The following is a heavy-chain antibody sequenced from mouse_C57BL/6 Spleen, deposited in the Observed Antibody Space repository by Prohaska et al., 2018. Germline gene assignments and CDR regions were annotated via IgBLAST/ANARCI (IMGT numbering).Heavy chain of an antibody. CDR2: IRNKANGYTT. J-gene: IGHJ2*01. CDR3: ARSSGLRGFDY. CDR1: GFTFTDYY. V-gene: IGHV7-3*01. Sequence: EVKLVESGGGLVQPGGSLSLSCAASGFTFTDYYMSWVLQPPGKGLVWLGVIRNKANGYTTEYSASVKGRFTISRDNSQSILYRQMNALRAEDSATYYCARSSGLRGFDYWGQGTTLTVSS. D-gene: IGHD2-4*01.